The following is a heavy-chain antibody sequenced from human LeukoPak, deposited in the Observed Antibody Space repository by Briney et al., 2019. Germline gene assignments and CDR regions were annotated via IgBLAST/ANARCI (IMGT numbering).Heavy chain of an antibody. J-gene: IGHJ4*02. Sequence: PSETLSLTCTVSGGSISSYYWSSIRQPPGKGLEWTGYIYYSGSTNYNPSLKSRVTISVDTSKNQFSLKLSSVTAADTAVYYCASHGYSLGYWGQGTLVTVSS. D-gene: IGHD5-18*01. V-gene: IGHV4-59*01. CDR2: IYYSGST. CDR1: GGSISSYY. CDR3: ASHGYSLGY.